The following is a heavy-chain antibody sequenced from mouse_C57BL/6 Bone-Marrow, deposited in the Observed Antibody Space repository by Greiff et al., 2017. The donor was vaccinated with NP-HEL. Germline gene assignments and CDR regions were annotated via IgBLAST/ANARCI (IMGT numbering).Heavy chain of an antibody. CDR2: FYPGRGSI. J-gene: IGHJ3*01. CDR3: ARHEVRDWAWFAY. D-gene: IGHD4-1*01. CDR1: GYTFTEYT. Sequence: VQVVESGAELVKPGASVKLSCKASGYTFTEYTIHWVKQRSGQGLEWIGWFYPGRGSIKYNEKFKDKATLTADKSSSTVYMELSRFTSEDSAVYFCARHEVRDWAWFAYWGQGTLVTVSA. V-gene: IGHV1-62-2*01.